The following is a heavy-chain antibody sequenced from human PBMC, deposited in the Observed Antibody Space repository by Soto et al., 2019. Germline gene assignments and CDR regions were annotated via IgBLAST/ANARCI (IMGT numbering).Heavy chain of an antibody. J-gene: IGHJ6*02. CDR1: GWSFSGYY. CDR2: INHSGST. V-gene: IGHV4-34*01. Sequence: PSESLSLTCAVYGWSFSGYYWSWIRQPPGKGLEWIGEINHSGSTNYNPSLKSRVTISVDTSKNQFSLKLSSVNAADTAVYYCATERSSSWYTNSFADSMDGWGQGTTVTVSS. D-gene: IGHD6-13*01. CDR3: ATERSSSWYTNSFADSMDG.